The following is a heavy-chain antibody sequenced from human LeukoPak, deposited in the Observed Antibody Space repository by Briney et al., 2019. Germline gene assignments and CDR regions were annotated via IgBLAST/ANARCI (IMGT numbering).Heavy chain of an antibody. V-gene: IGHV1-18*01. CDR2: ISAYNGNT. J-gene: IGHJ5*02. Sequence: ASVKVSCKASGYTFTSYGISWVRQAPGQGLEWMGWISAYNGNTNYAQKLQSRVTMTTDTSTSTAYMELRSLRSDDTAVYYCARAARGGRVGARCCWFDPWGQGTLVTVSS. D-gene: IGHD1-26*01. CDR3: ARAARGGRVGARCCWFDP. CDR1: GYTFTSYG.